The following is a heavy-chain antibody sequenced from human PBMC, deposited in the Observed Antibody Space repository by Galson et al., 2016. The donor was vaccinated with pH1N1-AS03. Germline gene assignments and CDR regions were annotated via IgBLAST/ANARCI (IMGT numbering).Heavy chain of an antibody. CDR1: GGSFYNYY. CDR2: INHSGST. Sequence: SETLSLTCAVYGGSFYNYYWNWIRQSPGKGLEWVGEINHSGSTDYNPSLKSRVTISVDPSKNQISLNLNSVTAADTAVYYCSRGSYSSGWYRGRNAFDIWGQGTMVTVSS. V-gene: IGHV4-34*01. CDR3: SRGSYSSGWYRGRNAFDI. D-gene: IGHD6-19*01. J-gene: IGHJ3*02.